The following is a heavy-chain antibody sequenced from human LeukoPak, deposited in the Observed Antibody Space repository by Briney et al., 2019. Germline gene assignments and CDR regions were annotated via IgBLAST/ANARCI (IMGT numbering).Heavy chain of an antibody. Sequence: SETLSLTCTVSGGSISSTSYYWGWIRQPPGKGLEWIGSIYYSGSTYYNPSLKSRVTISVDTSKNQFSLKLSSVTAADTAVYYCARDRAGTFDYWGQGTLVTVSS. CDR3: ARDRAGTFDY. V-gene: IGHV4-39*02. J-gene: IGHJ4*02. CDR2: IYYSGST. CDR1: GGSISSTSYY. D-gene: IGHD6-19*01.